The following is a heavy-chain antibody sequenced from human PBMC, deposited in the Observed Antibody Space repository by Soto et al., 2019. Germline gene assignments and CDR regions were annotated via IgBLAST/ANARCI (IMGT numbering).Heavy chain of an antibody. Sequence: GASVKVSCKASGYTFTSYYMRWVRQAPGQGLEWMGIINPSGGSTSYAQKFQGRVTMTRDTSTSTVYMELSSLRSEDTAVYYCARSDPVADLPAYYGMDVWGQGTTVTVSS. CDR1: GYTFTSYY. J-gene: IGHJ6*02. D-gene: IGHD6-19*01. CDR3: ARSDPVADLPAYYGMDV. CDR2: INPSGGST. V-gene: IGHV1-46*01.